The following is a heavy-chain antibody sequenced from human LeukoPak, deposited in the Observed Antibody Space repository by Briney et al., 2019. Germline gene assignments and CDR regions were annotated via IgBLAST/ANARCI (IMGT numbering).Heavy chain of an antibody. J-gene: IGHJ3*02. V-gene: IGHV1-69*05. CDR2: IIPVFHTT. Sequence: SVKVSCKASGGSFRGHGISWVRQAPGQGPQWMGGIIPVFHTTNYAQEFQGRVTLIIDESTSMAYMELSSLRSDDTAVYLCARARSTVLNDAYDIWGQGTMVTVSS. CDR3: ARARSTVLNDAYDI. D-gene: IGHD2-2*01. CDR1: GGSFRGHG.